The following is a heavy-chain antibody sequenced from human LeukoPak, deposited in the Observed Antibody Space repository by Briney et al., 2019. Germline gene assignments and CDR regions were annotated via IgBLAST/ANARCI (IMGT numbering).Heavy chain of an antibody. CDR3: ARDAPAGFYFDY. CDR2: ISAYNGNT. CDR1: GYTFTSYG. V-gene: IGHV1-18*01. J-gene: IGHJ4*02. Sequence: ASVKVSCKASGYTFTSYGISWVRQAPGQGLEWMGWISAYNGNTDYAQKLQGRVTMTTDTSTSTAYMELRSLRSDDTAVYYCARDAPAGFYFDYWGQGTLVTVSS.